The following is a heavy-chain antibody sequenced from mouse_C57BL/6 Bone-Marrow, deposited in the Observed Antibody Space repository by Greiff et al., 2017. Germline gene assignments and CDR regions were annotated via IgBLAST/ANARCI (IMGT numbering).Heavy chain of an antibody. D-gene: IGHD1-1*01. J-gene: IGHJ1*03. Sequence: EVKLMESGGGLVQPGGSLKLSCAASGFTFSDYGMAWVRQAPRKGPEWVAFISNLAYSIYYADTVTGRFTISRENAKNTLYLEMSSLRSEDTAMYYCASSNGSSYEEWYFDVWGTGTTVTVSS. CDR3: ASSNGSSYEEWYFDV. CDR2: ISNLAYSI. CDR1: GFTFSDYG. V-gene: IGHV5-15*01.